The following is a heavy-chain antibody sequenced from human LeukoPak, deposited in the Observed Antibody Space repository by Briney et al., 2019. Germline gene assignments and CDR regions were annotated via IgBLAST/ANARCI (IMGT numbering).Heavy chain of an antibody. J-gene: IGHJ4*02. CDR2: IIPIFGIA. CDR1: GGTFSSYA. CDR3: ARVVAAAGLDY. Sequence: GASVKVSCKASGGTFSSYAIGWVRQAPGQGLEWMGRIIPIFGIANYAQKFQGRVTITADKSTSTAYMELSSLRSEDTAVYYCARVVAAAGLDYWGQGTLVTVSS. D-gene: IGHD6-13*01. V-gene: IGHV1-69*04.